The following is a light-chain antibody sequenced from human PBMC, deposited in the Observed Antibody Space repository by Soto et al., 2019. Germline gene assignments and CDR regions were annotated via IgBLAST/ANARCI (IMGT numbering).Light chain of an antibody. Sequence: DIVMTQSPDSLAVSLGERATINCKSSQRVLYSSNNKNYLAWYQQKPGQPPKLLIYWASTRESVVPDRFSGSGSGTDFTLTISSLQAEDVAVYYCQQYYITPYTFGQGTKLEIK. J-gene: IGKJ2*01. V-gene: IGKV4-1*01. CDR3: QQYYITPYT. CDR1: QRVLYSSNNKNY. CDR2: WAS.